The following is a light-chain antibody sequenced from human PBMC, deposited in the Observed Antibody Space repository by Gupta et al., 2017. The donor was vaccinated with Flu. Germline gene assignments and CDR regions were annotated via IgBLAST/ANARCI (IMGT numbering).Light chain of an antibody. J-gene: IGLJ2*01. CDR3: QLWDSSSDHVV. V-gene: IGLV3-21*02. CDR2: DDS. Sequence: GQTARITCGGNNIGSKTLHWYQQKPGQAPVLVVCDDSDRPSGIPERFSGSTSGNTATLIISRVEAGDEADYYCQLWDSSSDHVVFGGGTKLTVL. CDR1: NIGSKT.